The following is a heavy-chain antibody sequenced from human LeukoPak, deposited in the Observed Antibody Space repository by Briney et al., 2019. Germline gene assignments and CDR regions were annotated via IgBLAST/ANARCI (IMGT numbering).Heavy chain of an antibody. CDR2: IYYSGST. CDR1: GGSISSSSYY. CDR3: ASVYRSSWLNRY. D-gene: IGHD6-13*01. Sequence: ETLSLTCTVSGGSISSSSYYWGWIRQPPGKGLEWIGSIYYSGSTYYNPSLKSRVTISVDTSKNQFSLKLSSVTAADTAVYYCASVYRSSWLNRYWGQGTLVTVSS. J-gene: IGHJ4*02. V-gene: IGHV4-39*07.